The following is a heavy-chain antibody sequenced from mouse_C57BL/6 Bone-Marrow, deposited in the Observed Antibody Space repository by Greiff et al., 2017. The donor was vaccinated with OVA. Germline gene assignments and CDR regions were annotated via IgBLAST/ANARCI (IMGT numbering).Heavy chain of an antibody. J-gene: IGHJ3*01. Sequence: QVQLQQSGAELVRPGTSVKVSCKASGYAFTNYLIEWVKQRPGQGLEWIGVINPGSGGTNYNEKFKGKATLTADKSSSTAYMQLSSLTSEDSAVYFCARRYYGSRFAYWGQGTLVTVSA. CDR1: GYAFTNYL. CDR3: ARRYYGSRFAY. V-gene: IGHV1-54*01. D-gene: IGHD1-1*01. CDR2: INPGSGGT.